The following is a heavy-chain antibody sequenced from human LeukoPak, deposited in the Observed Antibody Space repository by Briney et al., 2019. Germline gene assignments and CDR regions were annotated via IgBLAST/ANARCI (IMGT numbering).Heavy chain of an antibody. V-gene: IGHV4-39*01. CDR2: IYYSGST. Sequence: PSETLSLTCTVSGGSISSSSYYWGWIRQPPGKGLEWIGSIYYSGSTYYNPSLKSRVTISVGTSKNQFSLKLSSVTAADTAVYYCARHHSGSYYYFDYWGQGTLVTVSS. D-gene: IGHD1-26*01. CDR1: GGSISSSSYY. J-gene: IGHJ4*02. CDR3: ARHHSGSYYYFDY.